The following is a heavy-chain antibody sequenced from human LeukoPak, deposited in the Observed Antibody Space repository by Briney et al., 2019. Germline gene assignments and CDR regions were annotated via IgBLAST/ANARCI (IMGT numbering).Heavy chain of an antibody. CDR2: INHEGGGI. D-gene: IGHD1-1*01. V-gene: IGHV3-7*01. CDR1: GFTFSESR. J-gene: IGHJ6*02. CDR3: ATYINWVAGDV. Sequence: GGSLRLSCAASGFTFSESRMTWVRQVPGQGLEWVAHINHEGGGIQYVDSVKGRFTISRDNAKGSVYLQMNSLRAEDTAIYHCATYINWVAGDVWGQGTTVIVSS.